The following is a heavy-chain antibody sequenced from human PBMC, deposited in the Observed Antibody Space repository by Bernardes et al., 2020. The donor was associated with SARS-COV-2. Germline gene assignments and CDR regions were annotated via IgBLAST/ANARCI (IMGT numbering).Heavy chain of an antibody. J-gene: IGHJ4*02. CDR3: AKDNGGPFDY. D-gene: IGHD2-15*01. V-gene: IGHV3-23*01. CDR1: GFTFDGYA. CDR2: ISGGGDDT. Sequence: SLRLSCAASGFTFDGYAMSWVRQAPVKGLQWVSAISGGGDDTYYADSVKGRFTISRDNSKNTLYLHMSSLRAEDTAVYYCAKDNGGPFDYWGQGMLVTVSS.